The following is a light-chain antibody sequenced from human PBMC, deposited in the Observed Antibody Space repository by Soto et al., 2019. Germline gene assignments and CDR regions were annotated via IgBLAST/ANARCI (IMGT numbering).Light chain of an antibody. J-gene: IGLJ2*01. Sequence: QSVLTQPPSVSAAPGQKVTISCSGSTSNIGSDYVSWYQQFPGSGPKLLIYENARRPFGIPDRFSGSKFGTSATLVITGLQTADEADYYCGSWDSSLSAGVFGGGTKLTVL. CDR3: GSWDSSLSAGV. CDR1: TSNIGSDY. CDR2: ENA. V-gene: IGLV1-51*02.